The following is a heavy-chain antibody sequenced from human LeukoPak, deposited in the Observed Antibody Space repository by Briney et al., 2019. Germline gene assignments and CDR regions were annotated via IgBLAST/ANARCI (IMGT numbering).Heavy chain of an antibody. V-gene: IGHV3-21*01. J-gene: IGHJ5*02. Sequence: GGSLRLSCAASGFTFSSYSMNWVRQAPGKGLEWVSSISSSSSDIYYADSVKGRFTISRDNAKNSLYLQMNSLRAEDTAVYYCARVRGYYYGSGSYYRNLGFDPWGQGTLVTVSS. D-gene: IGHD3-10*01. CDR2: ISSSSSDI. CDR1: GFTFSSYS. CDR3: ARVRGYYYGSGSYYRNLGFDP.